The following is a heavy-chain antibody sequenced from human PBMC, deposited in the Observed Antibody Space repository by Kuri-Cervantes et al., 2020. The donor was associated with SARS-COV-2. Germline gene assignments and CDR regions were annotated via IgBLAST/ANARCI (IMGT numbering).Heavy chain of an antibody. CDR3: ARGPTVAASSSVFDP. Sequence: GSLRLSCAASGFTFSSYSMNWIRQPAGKGLEWIGYIYTSGSTNYNPSLKSRVTISVDTSKNQFSLKLSSVTAADTAVYYCARGPTVAASSSVFDPWGQGTLVTVSS. D-gene: IGHD6-6*01. CDR1: GFTFSSYS. CDR2: IYTSGST. V-gene: IGHV4-4*09. J-gene: IGHJ5*02.